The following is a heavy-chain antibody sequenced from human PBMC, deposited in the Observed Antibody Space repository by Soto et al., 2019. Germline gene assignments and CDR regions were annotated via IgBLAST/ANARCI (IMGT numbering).Heavy chain of an antibody. CDR3: ARDPGDGHYFDF. V-gene: IGHV1-2*02. J-gene: IGHJ4*02. Sequence: ASVKVSCKASGYTFTGYYMPWVRQAPGQGLEWMGCINPNSGGTNYAQKLQGRVTMTRDTSARTAYMELSSLRSEDTAVYYCARDPGDGHYFDFWGQGALVTVS. D-gene: IGHD2-21*01. CDR2: INPNSGGT. CDR1: GYTFTGYY.